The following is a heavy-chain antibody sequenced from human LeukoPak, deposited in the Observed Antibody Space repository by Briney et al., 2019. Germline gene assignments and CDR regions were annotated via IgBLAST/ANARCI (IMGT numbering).Heavy chain of an antibody. CDR1: GFTFSSYS. Sequence: GGSLRLSCAASGFTFSSYSMNWVRQAPGKGLEWVSSISSSSSYIYYADSVKGRFTISRDNAKNSLYLQMNSLRAEDTAVYYCARDPGWFGESRAFDYWGQGTLVTVSS. CDR2: ISSSSSYI. J-gene: IGHJ4*02. D-gene: IGHD3-10*01. V-gene: IGHV3-21*01. CDR3: ARDPGWFGESRAFDY.